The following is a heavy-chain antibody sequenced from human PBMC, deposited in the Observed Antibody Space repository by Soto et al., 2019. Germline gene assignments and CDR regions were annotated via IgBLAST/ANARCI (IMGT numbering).Heavy chain of an antibody. CDR3: ARRYCSGGSCYSYFDS. Sequence: PGGSLRLSCAASGFMFSNHGMHWVRQAPGKGLEWVALISRDGSKQFYTDSVKGRFSISRDNSKNTLYLQMNGLRPEDTAVYYCARRYCSGGSCYSYFDSWGQGTLVTVSS. D-gene: IGHD2-15*01. V-gene: IGHV3-33*05. CDR2: ISRDGSKQ. CDR1: GFMFSNHG. J-gene: IGHJ4*02.